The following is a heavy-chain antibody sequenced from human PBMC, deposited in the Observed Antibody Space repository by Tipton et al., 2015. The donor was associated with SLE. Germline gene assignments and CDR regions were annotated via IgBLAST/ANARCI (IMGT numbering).Heavy chain of an antibody. D-gene: IGHD3-22*01. V-gene: IGHV4-39*07. CDR1: GGSISSSSYY. CDR2: IYYSGST. J-gene: IGHJ3*02. Sequence: TLSLTCTVSGGSISSSSYYWGWIRQPPGKGLEWIGSIYYSGSTYYNPSLKSRVTISVDRSKNQFSLKLSSVTAADTAVYYCARGHSSGYRGAFDIWGQGTMVTVSS. CDR3: ARGHSSGYRGAFDI.